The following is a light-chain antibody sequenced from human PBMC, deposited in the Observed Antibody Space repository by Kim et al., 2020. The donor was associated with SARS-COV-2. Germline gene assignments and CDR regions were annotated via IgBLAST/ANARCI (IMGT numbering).Light chain of an antibody. CDR3: QQRSNWPPKYT. Sequence: EIVLTQSPATLSLSPGERATLSCRASQSVSSYLAWYQQKPGQAPRLLIYDASNRATGIPARFSGSGSGTDFPLTNSSLEPEDFAVYYCQQRSNWPPKYTFGQGTKLE. CDR1: QSVSSY. CDR2: DAS. J-gene: IGKJ2*01. V-gene: IGKV3-11*01.